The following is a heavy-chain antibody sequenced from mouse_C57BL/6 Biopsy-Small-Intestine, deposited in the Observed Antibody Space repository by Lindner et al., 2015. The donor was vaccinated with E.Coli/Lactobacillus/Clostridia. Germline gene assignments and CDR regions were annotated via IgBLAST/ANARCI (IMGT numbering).Heavy chain of an antibody. V-gene: IGHV1-84*02. CDR1: GYTFTIGD. CDR3: ARGVVPAGIGAYYPNYGMDV. Sequence: SVKVSCKASGYTFTIGDLNWVRQATGQGPEWMGWINPNSGYTEYAQKFQGRVTLTRSISMTTAYMELSGLRSDDTAVYYCARGVVPAGIGAYYPNYGMDVWGQGTTVIVSS. J-gene: IGHJ1*01. CDR2: INPNSGYT. D-gene: IGHD1-1*01.